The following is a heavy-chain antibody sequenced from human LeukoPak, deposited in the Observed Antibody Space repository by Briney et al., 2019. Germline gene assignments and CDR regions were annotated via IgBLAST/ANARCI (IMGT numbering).Heavy chain of an antibody. D-gene: IGHD2-2*02. Sequence: GGSLRLSCAASGFTVSSNYMSLVRQAPGKGLEWVSVIYSGGSTYYADSVKGRFTISRDNSKNTLYLQMNSLRAEDTAVYYCARAKDCSSTSRYRSRYYGMDVWGQGTTVTVSS. CDR2: IYSGGST. CDR3: ARAKDCSSTSRYRSRYYGMDV. V-gene: IGHV3-66*01. J-gene: IGHJ6*02. CDR1: GFTVSSNY.